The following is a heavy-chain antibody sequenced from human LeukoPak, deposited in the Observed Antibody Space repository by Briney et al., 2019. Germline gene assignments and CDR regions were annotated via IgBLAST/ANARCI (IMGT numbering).Heavy chain of an antibody. D-gene: IGHD5-12*01. Sequence: SVKVSCKASGGAFSSYAISWVRQAPGQGLEWMGRIIPIFGTANYAQKFQGRVTITTDESTSTAYMELSSLRSEDTAVYYCARDLQFPTSGYDEAPEAYWGQGTLVTVSS. CDR2: IIPIFGTA. CDR1: GGAFSSYA. V-gene: IGHV1-69*05. J-gene: IGHJ4*02. CDR3: ARDLQFPTSGYDEAPEAY.